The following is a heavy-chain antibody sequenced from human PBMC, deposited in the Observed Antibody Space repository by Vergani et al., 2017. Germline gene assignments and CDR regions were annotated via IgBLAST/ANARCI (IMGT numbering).Heavy chain of an antibody. D-gene: IGHD6-25*01. CDR3: ARARLAAMDV. Sequence: QVQLQQWGAGLLKPSETLSLTCAVYGGSFSGYYWSWIRQPPGKGLEWIGEINHSGSTNYNPSLKSRVTISVDPSKNQFSLKLSSVTAADTAVYYCARARLAAMDVWGKGTTVTVSS. CDR1: GGSFSGYY. CDR2: INHSGST. V-gene: IGHV4-34*01. J-gene: IGHJ6*03.